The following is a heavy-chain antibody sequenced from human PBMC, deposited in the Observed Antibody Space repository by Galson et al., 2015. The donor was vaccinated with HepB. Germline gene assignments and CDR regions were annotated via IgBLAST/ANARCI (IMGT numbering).Heavy chain of an antibody. CDR2: ISGNGGST. V-gene: IGHV3-23*01. Sequence: LRLSCADSGFTFSSYPMTWVRQAPGQGLERVSAISGNGGSTFYADSVKGRFTISRDNSKNTLYLQMERLRAEETAVYYCAKASRDSNYYFDCWGQGTLVTVSS. J-gene: IGHJ4*02. CDR1: GFTFSSYP. D-gene: IGHD4-11*01. CDR3: AKASRDSNYYFDC.